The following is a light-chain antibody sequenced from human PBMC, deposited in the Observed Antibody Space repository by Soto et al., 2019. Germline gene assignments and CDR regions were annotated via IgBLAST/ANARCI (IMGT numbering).Light chain of an antibody. CDR1: QGISSY. CDR3: QQLNSYPLT. J-gene: IGKJ4*01. V-gene: IGKV1-9*01. CDR2: AAS. Sequence: IQLTQSPSSLSASVGDRVTITCRASQGISSYLAWYQQKPGKAPKLLIYAASTLQSGVPSRFSGSGSGTDFTLTISSLQTEDFATYFCQQLNSYPLTFGGGTEVEIK.